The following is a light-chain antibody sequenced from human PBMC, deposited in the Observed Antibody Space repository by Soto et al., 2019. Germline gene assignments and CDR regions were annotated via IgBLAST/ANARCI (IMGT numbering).Light chain of an antibody. CDR1: QSVLSTSNNKNY. CDR2: WAS. V-gene: IGKV4-1*01. J-gene: IGKJ4*01. Sequence: DIVLTQSPDSLAVSLGERATINCKSSQSVLSTSNNKNYFAWYQQKPGQPPKLLIYWASTRESGVPDRFSGSGSGTDFPLTISSLQAEDVALYYCQQYYSTLLTFGGGTKV. CDR3: QQYYSTLLT.